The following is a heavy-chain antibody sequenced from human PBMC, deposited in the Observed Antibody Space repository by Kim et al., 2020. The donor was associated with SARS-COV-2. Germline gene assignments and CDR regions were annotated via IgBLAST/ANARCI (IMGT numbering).Heavy chain of an antibody. CDR2: INHSGSS. Sequence: SETLSLTCAVYGGSFSGYYWNWIRQSPGKGLEWIGEINHSGSSRYNPSLESRVTLSVDTSKNQFSLKLTSVTAADTAVYYCARDKLLDFHAAIQYWSQGT. CDR1: GGSFSGYY. CDR3: ARDKLLDFHAAIQY. J-gene: IGHJ1*01. D-gene: IGHD3-3*01. V-gene: IGHV4-34*01.